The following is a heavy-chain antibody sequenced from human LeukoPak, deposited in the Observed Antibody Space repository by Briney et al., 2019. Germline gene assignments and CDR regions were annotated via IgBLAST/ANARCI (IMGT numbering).Heavy chain of an antibody. Sequence: GGSLRLSCAASGFIFSDYWMTWVRQAPGKGLEWVAHIKQDGGEKYFVDSVKGRFTISRDNAKNLVYLQMSSLRAEDTAVYYCARGWDYAFRFDNWGQGTLVTVST. CDR1: GFIFSDYW. D-gene: IGHD4-17*01. CDR2: IKQDGGEK. J-gene: IGHJ4*02. V-gene: IGHV3-7*01. CDR3: ARGWDYAFRFDN.